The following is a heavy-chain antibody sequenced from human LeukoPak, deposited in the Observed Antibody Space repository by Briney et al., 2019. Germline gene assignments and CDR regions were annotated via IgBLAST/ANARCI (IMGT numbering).Heavy chain of an antibody. CDR2: ISYDGGKE. V-gene: IGHV3-30*18. CDR1: GLTFSSYG. D-gene: IGHD4-17*01. CDR3: AKTGRAAVTTYGTDA. Sequence: TGRSLRLSCAASGLTFSSYGMHWVRHAPGKGLGWVALISYDGGKEFYASSVKGRVSISRDGSNNTVYLQINSLRPEDSAVYYCAKTGRAAVTTYGTDAWGQGTTVIVSS. J-gene: IGHJ6*02.